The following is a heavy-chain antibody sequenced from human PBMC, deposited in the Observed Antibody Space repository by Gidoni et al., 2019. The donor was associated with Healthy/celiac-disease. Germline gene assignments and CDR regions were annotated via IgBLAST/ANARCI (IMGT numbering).Heavy chain of an antibody. CDR2: ISSSSSTI. V-gene: IGHV3-48*01. D-gene: IGHD6-13*01. J-gene: IGHJ4*02. CDR3: ASSSSWNVDY. Sequence: EVQLVESGGGLVQPGGSLRLSCAASGFTFSSYSMNWVRQAPGKGLEWVSYISSSSSTIYYADSVKGRFTISRDNAKNSLYLQMNSLRAEDTAVYYWASSSSWNVDYWGQGTLVTVSS. CDR1: GFTFSSYS.